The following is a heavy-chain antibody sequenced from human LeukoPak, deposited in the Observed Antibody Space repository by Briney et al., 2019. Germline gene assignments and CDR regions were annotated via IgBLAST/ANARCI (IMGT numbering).Heavy chain of an antibody. V-gene: IGHV3-30*15. Sequence: TGGSLRLSCAGSGFTFGNYAMTWVRQAPGKGLEWIAIISYDGSKEFYADSVKGRFSISRDNSTSTLFLQMSGLSPEDTSVYFCVRLKSTRGFDNWGQGTLVTVSS. CDR3: VRLKSTRGFDN. D-gene: IGHD5-24*01. CDR2: ISYDGSKE. J-gene: IGHJ4*02. CDR1: GFTFGNYA.